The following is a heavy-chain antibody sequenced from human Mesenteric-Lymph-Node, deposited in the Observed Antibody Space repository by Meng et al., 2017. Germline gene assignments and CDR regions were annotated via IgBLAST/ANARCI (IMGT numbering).Heavy chain of an antibody. CDR2: ISGGDDHTESRHI. CDR1: DFISTPYV. J-gene: IGHJ4*02. V-gene: IGHV3-21*01. Sequence: SLKISCAACDFISTPYVMTWVRQAPGKGLEWVASISGGDDHTESRHIFYADSVKGRFIIPRAYAKNSLYLQMNSLRVVDTAIYYCARPDFDSSAYFFDTWGQGTLVTVSS. CDR3: ARPDFDSSAYFFDT. D-gene: IGHD3-22*01.